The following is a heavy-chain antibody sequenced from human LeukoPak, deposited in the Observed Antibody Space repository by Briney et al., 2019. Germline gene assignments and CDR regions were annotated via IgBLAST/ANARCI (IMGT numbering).Heavy chain of an antibody. J-gene: IGHJ6*02. CDR2: IYYGGSN. Sequence: PSETLSLTCTVSGGSISNSDYFWGWIRQPPGKGLEWIANIYYGGSNNYNPSLKSRITISVDTSKNQFSLKLSSVTAADTAVYYCARVGMWFGPDDYYYGMDVWGQGTTVTVSS. CDR1: GGSISNSDYF. V-gene: IGHV4-39*07. CDR3: ARVGMWFGPDDYYYGMDV. D-gene: IGHD3-10*01.